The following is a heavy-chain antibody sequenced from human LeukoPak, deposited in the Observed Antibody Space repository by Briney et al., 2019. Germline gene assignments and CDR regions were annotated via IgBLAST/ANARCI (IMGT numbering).Heavy chain of an antibody. CDR2: IYTSGST. Sequence: PSETLSLTCTVSGGSISSYYWSWIRQPAGKGLEWIGRIYTSGSTNYNPSLKSRVTMSVDTSKNQFSLKLSPVTAADTAVYYCARDLSYSSSKGLDYWGQGTLVTVSS. CDR1: GGSISSYY. J-gene: IGHJ4*02. CDR3: ARDLSYSSSKGLDY. D-gene: IGHD6-13*01. V-gene: IGHV4-4*07.